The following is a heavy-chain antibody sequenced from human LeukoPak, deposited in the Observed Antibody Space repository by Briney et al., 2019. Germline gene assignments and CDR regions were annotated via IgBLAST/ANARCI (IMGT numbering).Heavy chain of an antibody. D-gene: IGHD3-10*01. Sequence: QPGGSLRLSCAASGFTFSSYRMNWVRQAPGKGLEWVSYISSSSSTIYYADSVKGRFTISRDNAKNSLYLQMNSLRAGDTAVHYCARDPNYYGSGDAFHIWGQGTMITVSS. CDR1: GFTFSSYR. CDR2: ISSSSSTI. J-gene: IGHJ3*02. CDR3: ARDPNYYGSGDAFHI. V-gene: IGHV3-48*01.